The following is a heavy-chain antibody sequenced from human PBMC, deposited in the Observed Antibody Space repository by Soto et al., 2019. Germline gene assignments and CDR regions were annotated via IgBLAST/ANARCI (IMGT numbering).Heavy chain of an antibody. J-gene: IGHJ4*02. V-gene: IGHV4-31*03. CDR2: IYYSGST. CDR3: ARVARGTRGVAAAGTFDY. D-gene: IGHD6-13*01. Sequence: QVQLQESGPGLVKPSQTLSLTCTVSGGSISSGGYYWSWIRQHPGKGLEWIGYIYYSGSTYYNPSLKSRVTISVDTSKNQFPLKLSSVTAADTAVYYWARVARGTRGVAAAGTFDYWGQGTLVTVSS. CDR1: GGSISSGGYY.